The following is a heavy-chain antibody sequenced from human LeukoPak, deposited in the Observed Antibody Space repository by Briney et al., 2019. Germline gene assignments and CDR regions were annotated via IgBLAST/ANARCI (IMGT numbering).Heavy chain of an antibody. Sequence: PGGSLRLSCAASGFTFSSYSMNWVRQAPGKGLEWVSYISSSSYIYYADSVKGRFTISRDNAKNSLYLQMNSLRAEDTAVYYCARDTPPSGYWGQGTLVTVSS. CDR1: GFTFSSYS. J-gene: IGHJ4*02. D-gene: IGHD6-25*01. CDR2: ISSSSYI. CDR3: ARDTPPSGY. V-gene: IGHV3-21*05.